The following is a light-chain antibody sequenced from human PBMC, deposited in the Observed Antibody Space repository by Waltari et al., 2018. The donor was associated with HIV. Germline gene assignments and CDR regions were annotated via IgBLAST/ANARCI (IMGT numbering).Light chain of an antibody. CDR3: QQYGSSPQT. V-gene: IGKV3-20*01. CDR1: QTVSSTS. J-gene: IGKJ1*01. Sequence: VFTQSPGTLSLSPGEPATLSCRPSQTVSSTSLAWYQQKPGQAPRLLIYGASSRATGIPDRFSGSGDGTDFTLTISRLEPEDFAVYYCQQYGSSPQTFGQGTKVEIK. CDR2: GAS.